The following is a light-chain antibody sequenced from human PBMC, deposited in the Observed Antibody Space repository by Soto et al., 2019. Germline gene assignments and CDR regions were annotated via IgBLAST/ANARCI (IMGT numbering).Light chain of an antibody. Sequence: DIQMTQSPSSLSASVGDRVTITCRASQSISSYLNWYQQKPGKAPKLLIYAASSLQSGVPSRFSGSGSGTDFTLTISSPQPEDFATYFCQQSYSTPLTLGRGTKVDIK. CDR3: QQSYSTPLT. CDR2: AAS. V-gene: IGKV1-39*01. J-gene: IGKJ4*01. CDR1: QSISSY.